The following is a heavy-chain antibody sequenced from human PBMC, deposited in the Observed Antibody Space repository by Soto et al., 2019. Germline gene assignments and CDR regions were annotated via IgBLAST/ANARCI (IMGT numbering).Heavy chain of an antibody. CDR1: GCSISSYY. CDR2: IYYSGST. V-gene: IGHV4-59*01. D-gene: IGHD6-13*01. J-gene: IGHJ4*02. Sequence: SETLSLTCTASGCSISSYYSSWIRQPPGKGLEWIGYIYYSGSTNYNPSLKSRVTISVDTSKNQFSLKLSSVTAADMAVYYCAREVHSSSWTEDYFGYWGQGTLVTVSS. CDR3: AREVHSSSWTEDYFGY.